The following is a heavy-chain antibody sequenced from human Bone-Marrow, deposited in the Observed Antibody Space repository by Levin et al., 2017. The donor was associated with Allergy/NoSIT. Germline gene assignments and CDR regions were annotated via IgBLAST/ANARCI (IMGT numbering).Heavy chain of an antibody. CDR2: IYYSGST. CDR1: GDSVNSGNYY. V-gene: IGHV4-61*01. Sequence: SQTLSLTCTVSGDSVNSGNYYWAWLRQPPGKGLEWIGYIYYSGSTTYNPSVKSRVTISLDTSKNQFSLKLTSVTAADTAVYFCARCGAPVAGATPFDYWGQGTLVTVSS. CDR3: ARCGAPVAGATPFDY. D-gene: IGHD6-19*01. J-gene: IGHJ4*02.